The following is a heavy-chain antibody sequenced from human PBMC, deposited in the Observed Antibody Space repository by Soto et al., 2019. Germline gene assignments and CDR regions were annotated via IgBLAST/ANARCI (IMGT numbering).Heavy chain of an antibody. CDR2: IWYDGSNK. CDR3: ARDKYDFLTCYYDDTWFDP. Sequence: GGSLRLSCAASGFTFSSYGMHWVRQAPGKGLEWVAVIWYDGSNKYYADSVKGRFTISRDNSKNTLYLQMNSLRAEDTAVYYCARDKYDFLTCYYDDTWFDPCGQRTPVPVSS. CDR1: GFTFSSYG. V-gene: IGHV3-33*01. D-gene: IGHD3-9*01. J-gene: IGHJ5*02.